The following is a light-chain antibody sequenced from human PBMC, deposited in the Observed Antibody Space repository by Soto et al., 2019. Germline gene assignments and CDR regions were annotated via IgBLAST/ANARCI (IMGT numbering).Light chain of an antibody. J-gene: IGKJ5*01. CDR1: QGISSY. CDR2: AAS. V-gene: IGKV1-8*01. CDR3: QQSYSTPIT. Sequence: IGMARSPSSLSAYTGDRVTITCRASQGISSYLAWYQQKPGKAPKLLIYAASTLQSGVPSRFSGSGSGTAFTLTISSLHPEHFAPYYCQQSYSTPITFGQGTRLEIK.